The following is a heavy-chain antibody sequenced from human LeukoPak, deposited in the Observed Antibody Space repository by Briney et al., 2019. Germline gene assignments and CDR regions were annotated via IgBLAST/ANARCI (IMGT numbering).Heavy chain of an antibody. CDR3: ARDLSTYYYDSSGYGADY. Sequence: EASVKVSCKASGYTFTSYYMHWVRQAPGQGLEWMGIINPSGGSTSYAQKFQGRVTMTRDTSTSTVYMELSSLRSEDTAVYYCARDLSTYYYDSSGYGADYWGQGTLVTVSS. D-gene: IGHD3-22*01. V-gene: IGHV1-46*01. CDR2: INPSGGST. J-gene: IGHJ4*02. CDR1: GYTFTSYY.